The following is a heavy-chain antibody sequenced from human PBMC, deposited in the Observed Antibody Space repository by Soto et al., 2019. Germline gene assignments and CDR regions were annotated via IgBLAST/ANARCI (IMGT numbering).Heavy chain of an antibody. Sequence: SETLSLTCAVSGGSISSGGYSWSWIRQPPGKGLEWIGYIYHSGSTYYNPSLKSRVTISVDRSKNQFSLKLSSVTAADTAVYYCARGKYMTTVLPNWFDPWGQGTLVTVSS. CDR3: ARGKYMTTVLPNWFDP. J-gene: IGHJ5*02. D-gene: IGHD4-17*01. CDR1: GGSISSGGYS. CDR2: IYHSGST. V-gene: IGHV4-30-2*01.